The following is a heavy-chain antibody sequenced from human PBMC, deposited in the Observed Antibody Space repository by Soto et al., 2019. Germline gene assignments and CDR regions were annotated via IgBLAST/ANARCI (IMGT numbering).Heavy chain of an antibody. D-gene: IGHD6-6*01. CDR1: GFTFSSYS. CDR3: AKDVSSVQIAAADY. Sequence: GGSLRLSCAASGFTFSSYSMNWVRQAPGKGLEWVSAISGSGGSTYYADSVKGRFTISRDNSKNTLYLQMNSLRAEDTAVYYCAKDVSSVQIAAADYWGQGTLVTVSS. V-gene: IGHV3-23*01. J-gene: IGHJ4*02. CDR2: ISGSGGST.